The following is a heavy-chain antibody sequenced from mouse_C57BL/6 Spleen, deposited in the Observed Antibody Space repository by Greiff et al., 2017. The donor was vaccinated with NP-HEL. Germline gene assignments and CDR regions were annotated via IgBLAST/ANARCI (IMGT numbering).Heavy chain of an antibody. Sequence: EVQLVESGGGLVKPGGSLKLSCAASGFTFSDYGMHWVRQAPEKGLEWVAYISSGSSTIYYADTVKGRFTISRDNAKNTLFLQMTSLRSEDTAMYYCASDYDGEYYAMDYWGQGTSVTVSS. CDR3: ASDYDGEYYAMDY. CDR2: ISSGSSTI. V-gene: IGHV5-17*01. D-gene: IGHD2-4*01. CDR1: GFTFSDYG. J-gene: IGHJ4*01.